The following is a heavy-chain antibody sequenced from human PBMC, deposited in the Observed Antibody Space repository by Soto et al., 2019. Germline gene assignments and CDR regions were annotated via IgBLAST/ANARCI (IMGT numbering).Heavy chain of an antibody. V-gene: IGHV4-31*03. CDR3: ARDAPGEAPY. CDR1: GGSINNGDYY. D-gene: IGHD2-2*01. CDR2: INYRATT. Sequence: QVQLQESGPGLVRPSQTLSLTCTVSGGSINNGDYYWNWIRQHTGKGLEWIGYINYRATTFYNPSLKSRVFISVETSKNQFSLNLSSVTAADTAVYFCARDAPGEAPYWGQGNLVTVSS. J-gene: IGHJ4*02.